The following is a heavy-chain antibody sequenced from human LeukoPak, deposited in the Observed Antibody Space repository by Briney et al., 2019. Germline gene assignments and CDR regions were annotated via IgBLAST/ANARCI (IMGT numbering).Heavy chain of an antibody. CDR1: RFIFSSYA. V-gene: IGHV3-30-3*01. Sequence: GGSLRLSCAGSRFIFSSYAMHWVRQAPGKGLEWVAVISYDGSNKYYADSVKGRFTISRDNSKNTLYLQMNSLRAEDTAVYYCAKEGLWGRGTLVTVSS. CDR3: AKEGL. CDR2: ISYDGSNK. J-gene: IGHJ2*01.